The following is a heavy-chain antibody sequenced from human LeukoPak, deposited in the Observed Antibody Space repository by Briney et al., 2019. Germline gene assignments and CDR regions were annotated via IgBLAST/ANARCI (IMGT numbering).Heavy chain of an antibody. CDR2: ISSSGGST. J-gene: IGHJ4*02. CDR3: AKDASSGWYDY. V-gene: IGHV3-23*01. Sequence: GGSLRLSCAASGFTFSSYALSWVRQAPGKGLEWVSSISSSGGSTYYADSVKGRFTISRDNSKNTLYLQMNSLRAEDTAVYYCAKDASSGWYDYWGQGTLVTVSS. D-gene: IGHD6-19*01. CDR1: GFTFSSYA.